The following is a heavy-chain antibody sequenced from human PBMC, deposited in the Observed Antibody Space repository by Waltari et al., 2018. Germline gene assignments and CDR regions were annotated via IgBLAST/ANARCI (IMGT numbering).Heavy chain of an antibody. CDR1: GGSISGFY. D-gene: IGHD2-21*02. J-gene: IGHJ5*02. V-gene: IGHV4-59*01. CDR2: IYYTGST. CDR3: ARGGGGDWEWFDP. Sequence: QVQLQESGPSLLKPSETLSLICTVSGGSISGFYWSWVRQPPGKGLDWIGYIYYTGSTNFNPPLNMRVTMSVDTSKNQFSLKLSSVTAADTAFYYCARGGGGDWEWFDPWGQGTLVTVSS.